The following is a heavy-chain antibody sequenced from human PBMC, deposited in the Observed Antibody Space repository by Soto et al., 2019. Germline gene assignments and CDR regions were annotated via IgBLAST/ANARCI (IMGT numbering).Heavy chain of an antibody. CDR1: GYTFTSYG. CDR2: ISAYNGNT. J-gene: IGHJ4*02. D-gene: IGHD3-22*01. Sequence: VASVKVSCKASGYTFTSYGISWVRQAHGQGLEWMGWISAYNGNTNYAQKLQGRVTMTTDTSTSTAYKELRSLRSDDTAVYYCARIGLMYYYDCSGYYFLDYWGQGTLVTVSS. CDR3: ARIGLMYYYDCSGYYFLDY. V-gene: IGHV1-18*04.